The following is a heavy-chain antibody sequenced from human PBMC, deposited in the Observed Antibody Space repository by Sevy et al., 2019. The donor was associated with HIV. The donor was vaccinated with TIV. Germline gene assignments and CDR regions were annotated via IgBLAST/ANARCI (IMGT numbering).Heavy chain of an antibody. Sequence: GGSLRLSCAASGFTFSDYYMSWIRQAPGKGLEWVSYISSSSYTNYADSVKGRFTISRDNAKNSLYLQMNSLRAEDTAVYYCARDRYTYDFWSGYYSDYYGMDVWGQGTTVTVSS. CDR1: GFTFSDYY. D-gene: IGHD3-3*01. J-gene: IGHJ6*02. CDR3: ARDRYTYDFWSGYYSDYYGMDV. V-gene: IGHV3-11*06. CDR2: ISSSSYT.